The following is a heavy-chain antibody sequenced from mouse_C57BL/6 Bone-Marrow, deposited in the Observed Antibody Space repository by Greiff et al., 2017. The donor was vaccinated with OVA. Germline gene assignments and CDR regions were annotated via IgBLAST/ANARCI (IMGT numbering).Heavy chain of an antibody. Sequence: VQLQQPGAELVRPGASVKLSCTASGFNIKDDYMHWVKQRPEQGLEWIGWIDPENGDTEYASKFQGKATITADTSSNTAYLQLSSLTAEDTAVYYCTTSYSNSYYAMDYWGQGTSVTVSS. V-gene: IGHV14-4*01. CDR1: GFNIKDDY. CDR2: IDPENGDT. CDR3: TTSYSNSYYAMDY. D-gene: IGHD2-5*01. J-gene: IGHJ4*01.